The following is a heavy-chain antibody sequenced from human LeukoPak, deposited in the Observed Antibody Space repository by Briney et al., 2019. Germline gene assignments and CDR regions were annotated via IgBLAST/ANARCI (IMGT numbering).Heavy chain of an antibody. Sequence: KPSETLSLTCTVSGGSISSYYWSWIRQPPGKGLEWIGYIYYSGSTNYNPSLKSRVTISVDTSKNQFSLKLSSVTAADTAVYYCARGLERLPYYYYMDVWGKGTTVTVSS. CDR1: GGSISSYY. J-gene: IGHJ6*03. V-gene: IGHV4-59*01. D-gene: IGHD1-1*01. CDR3: ARGLERLPYYYYMDV. CDR2: IYYSGST.